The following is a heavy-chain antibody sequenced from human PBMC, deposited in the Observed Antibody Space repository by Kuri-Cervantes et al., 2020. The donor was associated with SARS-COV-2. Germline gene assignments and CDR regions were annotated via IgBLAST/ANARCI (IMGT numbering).Heavy chain of an antibody. V-gene: IGHV4-59*11. CDR2: IYYSGST. J-gene: IGHJ4*02. D-gene: IGHD3-9*01. CDR1: GGSISSHY. CDR3: ARVSYDILTGYYLSPTFDY. Sequence: SETLSLTCTVSGGSISSHYWNWIRQPPGKGLEWIGYIYYSGSTNYNPSLKSRVTISVDTSKNQFSLKLSSVTAADTAVYYCARVSYDILTGYYLSPTFDYWGQGTLVTVSS.